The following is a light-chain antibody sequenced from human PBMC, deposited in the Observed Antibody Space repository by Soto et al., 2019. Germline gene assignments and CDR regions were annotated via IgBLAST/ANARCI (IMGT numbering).Light chain of an antibody. J-gene: IGKJ2*01. CDR1: QSVLSSSNNKNY. CDR2: WAS. V-gene: IGKV4-1*01. CDR3: QQYYSTPYT. Sequence: DIVMTQSPDSLAVSLGERATINCKSSQSVLSSSNNKNYLAWYQQKPGQPPNLLIYWASTRESGVPDRFSGSGSGTDFTLTISSLQAADVAIYYCQQYYSTPYTFGQGTKLEIK.